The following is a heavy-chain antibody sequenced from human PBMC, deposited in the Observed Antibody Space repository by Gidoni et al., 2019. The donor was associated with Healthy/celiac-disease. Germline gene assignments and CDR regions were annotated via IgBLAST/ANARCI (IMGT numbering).Heavy chain of an antibody. CDR3: ARAYCGGDCYSLAFYYFDY. J-gene: IGHJ4*02. D-gene: IGHD2-21*02. CDR2: IYYSGST. V-gene: IGHV4-59*11. CDR1: GGSFSSHY. Sequence: QVQLQESRPGLVKPSEPLSFTCTLSGGSFSSHYWSWIRQPPGKGLEWIGYIYYSGSTNYNPALKSRVTISVDTSKNQFSLKLSSVTAADTAVYYCARAYCGGDCYSLAFYYFDYWGQGTLVTVSS.